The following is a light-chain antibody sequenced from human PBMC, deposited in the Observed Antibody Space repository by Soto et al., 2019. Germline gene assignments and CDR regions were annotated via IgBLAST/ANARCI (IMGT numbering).Light chain of an antibody. CDR1: QSINSY. Sequence: DIQMTQSPYSLSASVGDRVTITCRASQSINSYLNWYQQKPGKAPKFLIYDASSLQSGVPSRFSGSGSGTDFTLTISSLQSEDCATYYCQQSYSSPWTFGQGTKVEI. J-gene: IGKJ1*01. CDR2: DAS. CDR3: QQSYSSPWT. V-gene: IGKV1-39*01.